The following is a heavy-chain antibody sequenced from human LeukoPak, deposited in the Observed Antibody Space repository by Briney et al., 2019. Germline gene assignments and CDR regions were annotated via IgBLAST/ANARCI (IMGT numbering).Heavy chain of an antibody. V-gene: IGHV4-59*01. CDR2: IYYSGST. Sequence: SETLSLTCTVSGGSISSYYWSWIRQPPGKGLEWIGYIYYSGSTNYNPSLKSRVTISVDTSKNQFSLKLSSVTAADTAVHYCARGVLWPGRLNYYMDVWGKGTTVTVSS. D-gene: IGHD2-21*01. CDR1: GGSISSYY. J-gene: IGHJ6*03. CDR3: ARGVLWPGRLNYYMDV.